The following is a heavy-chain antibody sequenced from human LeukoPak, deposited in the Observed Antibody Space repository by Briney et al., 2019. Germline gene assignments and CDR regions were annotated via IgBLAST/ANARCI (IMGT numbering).Heavy chain of an antibody. CDR1: GGTFSSYA. D-gene: IGHD2-2*01. CDR2: INPNSGGT. J-gene: IGHJ5*02. Sequence: ASVKVSCKASGGTFSSYAISWVRQAPGQGLERMGCINPNSGGTNYAQKVQGRVSMTRDTAISTAYMDLSRLRSDDTAVYYCARGYCSSNSCYHWFDPWGQGTLVTVSS. V-gene: IGHV1-2*02. CDR3: ARGYCSSNSCYHWFDP.